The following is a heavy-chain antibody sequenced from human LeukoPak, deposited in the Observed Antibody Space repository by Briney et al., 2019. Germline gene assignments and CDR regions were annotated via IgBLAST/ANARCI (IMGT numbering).Heavy chain of an antibody. J-gene: IGHJ4*02. D-gene: IGHD3-22*01. V-gene: IGHV3-9*01. CDR3: AKSAYYDSSGRFLIDY. CDR2: INWNGGSI. Sequence: GGSLRLSCAASGFTFDDYTMHWVRQAPGKGLGWVSGINWNGGSIGYADSVKGRFTISRDNSKNTLYLQMNSLRAEDTAVYYCAKSAYYDSSGRFLIDYWGQGTLVTVSS. CDR1: GFTFDDYT.